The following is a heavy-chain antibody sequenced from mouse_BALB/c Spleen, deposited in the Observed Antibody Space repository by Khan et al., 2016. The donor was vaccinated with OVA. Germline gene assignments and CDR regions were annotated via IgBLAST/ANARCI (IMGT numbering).Heavy chain of an antibody. CDR1: GFTFSSFG. V-gene: IGHV5-17*02. J-gene: IGHJ1*01. Sequence: EVLLVESGGGLVQPGGSRKLSCAASGFTFSSFGMHWIRQAPKKGLEWVAYISSGSSTIYYVDTVKGRFTISRDNPKNTLLLQMTSLRSEDTAMYYCVRAGGNFHWYFDVWGAGTSVTVSS. D-gene: IGHD2-1*01. CDR3: VRAGGNFHWYFDV. CDR2: ISSGSSTI.